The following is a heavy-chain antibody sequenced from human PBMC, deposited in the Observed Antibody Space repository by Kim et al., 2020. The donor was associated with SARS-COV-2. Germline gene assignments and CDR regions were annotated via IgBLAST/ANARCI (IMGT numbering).Heavy chain of an antibody. D-gene: IGHD3-10*01. V-gene: IGHV3-48*03. CDR3: ARWMVRGKPEVDY. J-gene: IGHJ4*02. Sequence: EDSVKGRFKHSRDKAKNSMYLKMNSLRAEDTAVYYCARWMVRGKPEVDYWGQGTLVTVSS.